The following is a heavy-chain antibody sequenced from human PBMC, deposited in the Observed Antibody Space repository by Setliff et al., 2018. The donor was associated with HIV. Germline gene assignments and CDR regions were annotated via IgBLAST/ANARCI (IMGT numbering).Heavy chain of an antibody. Sequence: SETLSLTCSVSGAFTTSSLYSWGWFRQSPGKGLEWIGTIFYSGTTTYNPSLKSRITTSVDTSKKEFSLNLSSLTAADTAVFYCARGGYSYGPGWFDSWAQGAVVTVSS. J-gene: IGHJ5*01. CDR3: ARGGYSYGPGWFDS. CDR1: GAFTTSSLYS. D-gene: IGHD5-18*01. V-gene: IGHV4-39*07. CDR2: IFYSGTT.